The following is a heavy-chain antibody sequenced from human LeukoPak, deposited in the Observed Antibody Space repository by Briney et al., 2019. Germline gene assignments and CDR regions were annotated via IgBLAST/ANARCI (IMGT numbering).Heavy chain of an antibody. CDR1: GGSISSYY. D-gene: IGHD1-26*01. J-gene: IGHJ6*02. Sequence: KPSETLSLTCTVSGGSISSYYWSWIRQPAGKGLEWIGRIYTSGSTNYNPSLKSRVTMSVDTSKNHFSLKLSSVTAADTAVYYCARESAYSGSYYRYYYYGMDVWGQGTTVTVSS. CDR3: ARESAYSGSYYRYYYYGMDV. V-gene: IGHV4-4*07. CDR2: IYTSGST.